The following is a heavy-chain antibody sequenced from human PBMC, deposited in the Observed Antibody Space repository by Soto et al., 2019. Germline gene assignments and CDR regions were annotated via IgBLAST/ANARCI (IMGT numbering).Heavy chain of an antibody. V-gene: IGHV1-69*13. CDR1: GGTFSSYA. CDR2: IIPIFGTA. CDR3: VLARIAARQLNFDY. D-gene: IGHD6-6*01. Sequence: ASVKVSCQASGGTFSSYAISWVRQALGQGLEWMGGIIPIFGTANYAQKFQGRVTITADESTSTAYMELSSLRSEDTAVYYCVLARIAARQLNFDYWRQGTLVTVSS. J-gene: IGHJ4*02.